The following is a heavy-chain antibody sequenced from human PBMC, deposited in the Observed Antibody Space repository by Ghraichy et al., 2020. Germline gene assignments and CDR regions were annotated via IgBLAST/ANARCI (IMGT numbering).Heavy chain of an antibody. V-gene: IGHV4-61*01. J-gene: IGHJ6*02. CDR2: IYYSGST. CDR3: ARWGGIAAAGTNGMDV. CDR1: GGSVSSGSYY. D-gene: IGHD6-13*01. Sequence: SETLSLTCTVSGGSVSSGSYYWSWIRQPPGKGLEWIGYIYYSGSTNYNPSLKSRVTISVDTSKNQFSLKLSSVTAADTAVYYCARWGGIAAAGTNGMDVWGQGTTVTVSS.